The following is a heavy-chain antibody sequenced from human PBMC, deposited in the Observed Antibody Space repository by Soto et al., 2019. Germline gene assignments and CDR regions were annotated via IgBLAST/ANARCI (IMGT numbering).Heavy chain of an antibody. Sequence: PGGSLRLSCAASGFTFSSYAMSWVRQDQGKGLEWVAGISGSGGSTYDADSVKGRFTISRDNSKNTLYLQMNSLRAEDTAVYYCAKDLLVDTAMVQNKGVATIDYYYYGMDVWGQGTTVTVSS. CDR3: AKDLLVDTAMVQNKGVATIDYYYYGMDV. J-gene: IGHJ6*02. CDR1: GFTFSSYA. V-gene: IGHV3-23*01. CDR2: ISGSGGST. D-gene: IGHD5-18*01.